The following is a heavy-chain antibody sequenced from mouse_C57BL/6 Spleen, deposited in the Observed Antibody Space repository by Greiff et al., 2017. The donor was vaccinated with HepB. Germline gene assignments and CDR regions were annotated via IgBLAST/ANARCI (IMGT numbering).Heavy chain of an antibody. CDR1: GYTFTDYY. Sequence: EVQLQQSGPVLVKPGASVKMSCKASGYTFTDYYMNWVKQSHGKSLEWIGVINPYNGGTSYNQKFKGKATLTVDKSSSTAYMELNSLTSEDSAVYYCARGTAQATGFAYWGQGTLVTVSA. J-gene: IGHJ3*01. V-gene: IGHV1-19*01. CDR2: INPYNGGT. D-gene: IGHD3-2*02. CDR3: ARGTAQATGFAY.